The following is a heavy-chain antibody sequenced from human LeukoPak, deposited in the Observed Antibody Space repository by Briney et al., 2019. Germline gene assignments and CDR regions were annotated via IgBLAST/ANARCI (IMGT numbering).Heavy chain of an antibody. Sequence: PSETLSLTCAVYGGSFSGYYWSWIRQPPGKGLEWIGEINHSGSTNYNPSLKSRVTISVDTSKNQFPLKLSSATAADTAVYYCARHKKRRDSRSWYLGWYFDHWGRGTLVTVSS. V-gene: IGHV4-34*01. J-gene: IGHJ2*01. CDR2: INHSGST. CDR3: ARHKKRRDSRSWYLGWYFDH. D-gene: IGHD6-13*01. CDR1: GGSFSGYY.